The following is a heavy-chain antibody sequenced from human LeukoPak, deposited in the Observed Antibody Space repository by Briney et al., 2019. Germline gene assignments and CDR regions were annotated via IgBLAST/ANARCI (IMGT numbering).Heavy chain of an antibody. CDR1: AFTFSRYG. V-gene: IGHV3-30*02. CDR2: IRYDGSNK. D-gene: IGHD1-14*01. CDR3: AKDVRAGSWGDYYYYYMDV. J-gene: IGHJ6*03. Sequence: GGSLRLSCAASAFTFSRYGMHWVRQAPGKGLEWVAFIRYDGSNKYYADSVNGRFVISRDNSKNTVPLYMNSLRAEDTAVYYCAKDVRAGSWGDYYYYYMDVWGKGTTVTISS.